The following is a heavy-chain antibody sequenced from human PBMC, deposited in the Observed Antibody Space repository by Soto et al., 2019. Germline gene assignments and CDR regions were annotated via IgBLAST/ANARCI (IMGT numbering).Heavy chain of an antibody. J-gene: IGHJ6*02. CDR2: IYYSGST. V-gene: IGHV4-59*01. D-gene: IGHD5-18*01. Sequence: PSETLSLTCTVSGGSISSYYWSWIRQPPGKGLEWIGYIYYSGSTNYNPSLKSRVTISVDTSKNQFSLKLSSVTAADTAVCYCASSYSYGYVGPDYYYYGMDVWGQGTTVTVSS. CDR1: GGSISSYY. CDR3: ASSYSYGYVGPDYYYYGMDV.